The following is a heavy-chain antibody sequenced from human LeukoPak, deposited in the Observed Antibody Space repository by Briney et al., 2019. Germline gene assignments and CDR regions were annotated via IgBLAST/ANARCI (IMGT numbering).Heavy chain of an antibody. V-gene: IGHV3-30*18. CDR3: AKDQWPDSSGLYYYYYDMDV. D-gene: IGHD6-19*01. J-gene: IGHJ6*02. CDR2: ISYDGSNK. CDR1: GFTFSSYG. Sequence: PGGSLRLSCAASGFTFSSYGMHWVRQAPGKGLEWVAVISYDGSNKHYADSVKGRFTISRDNSKNTLYLQMNSLRAEDTAVYYCAKDQWPDSSGLYYYYYDMDVWGQGTTVTVSS.